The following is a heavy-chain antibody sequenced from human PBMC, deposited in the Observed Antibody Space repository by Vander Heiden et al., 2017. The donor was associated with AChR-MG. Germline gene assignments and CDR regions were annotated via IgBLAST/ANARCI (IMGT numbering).Heavy chain of an antibody. CDR2: IYYSGST. CDR3: ARPRQWLTNWYFDV. CDR1: GGSISSSSYY. Sequence: QLQLQESGPGLVKPSETLSLTCTVPGGSISSSSYYWGWIRQPPGKGLEWIGSIYYSGSTYYNPSLKSRVTISVDTSKNQFSLKLTSVTAADTAVYYCARPRQWLTNWYFDVWGRGTLLTVSS. D-gene: IGHD6-19*01. V-gene: IGHV4-39*01. J-gene: IGHJ2*01.